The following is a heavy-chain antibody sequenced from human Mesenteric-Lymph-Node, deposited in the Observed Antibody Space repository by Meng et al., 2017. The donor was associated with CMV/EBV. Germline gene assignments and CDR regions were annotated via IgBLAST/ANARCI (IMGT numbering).Heavy chain of an antibody. D-gene: IGHD2-2*02. CDR3: ARYCSGASCYNFDAMDV. CDR2: INPKSGAT. CDR1: GYTFTGYY. V-gene: IGHV1-2*02. J-gene: IGHJ6*02. Sequence: ASVKVSCKASGYTFTGYYMHWVRQAPGQGLEWMGWINPKSGATRYAQTFQGRVTMTRDSSITTVYMELSRLRSDDTAIYYCARYCSGASCYNFDAMDVWGQGTTVTVSS.